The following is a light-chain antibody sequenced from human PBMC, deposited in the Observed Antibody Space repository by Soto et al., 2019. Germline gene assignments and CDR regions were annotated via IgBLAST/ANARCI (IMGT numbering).Light chain of an antibody. Sequence: DIQMTQYPSTLSASVGDRVTITCRASQSISAWLAWYQQKPGKAPKLLIYDASNLEAGVPSRFRGSGSGTDFTFTISRLQPEDIATYYCQQYENLPTFAQGTRLEI. J-gene: IGKJ5*01. CDR2: DAS. V-gene: IGKV1-33*01. CDR3: QQYENLPT. CDR1: QSISAW.